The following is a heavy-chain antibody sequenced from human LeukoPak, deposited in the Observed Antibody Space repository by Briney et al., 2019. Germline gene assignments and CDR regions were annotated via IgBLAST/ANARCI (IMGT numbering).Heavy chain of an antibody. V-gene: IGHV3-9*03. CDR3: AKGTYGERGSFEDAFDI. D-gene: IGHD4-17*01. CDR1: GFTFDDYA. CDR2: ISWNSGSI. J-gene: IGHJ3*02. Sequence: PGRSLRLSCAASGFTFDDYAMHWVRQAPGKGLEWVSGISWNSGSIGYAGSVKGRFTISRDNAKNSLYLQMNSLRAEDMALYYCAKGTYGERGSFEDAFDIWGQGTMVTVSS.